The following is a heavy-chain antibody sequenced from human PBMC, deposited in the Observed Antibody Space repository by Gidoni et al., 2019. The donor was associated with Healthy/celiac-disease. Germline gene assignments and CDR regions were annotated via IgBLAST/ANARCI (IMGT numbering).Heavy chain of an antibody. Sequence: QVQLVQSGAEVQKPGSSVKVSCKASGGTFSSYAISWVRQAPGQGLEWMGGIIPIFGTANYAQKFQGRFTITADESTSTAYMELSSLRSEDTAVYYCARYSSSWYIGYYFDYWGQGTLVTVSS. CDR3: ARYSSSWYIGYYFDY. V-gene: IGHV1-69*01. D-gene: IGHD6-13*01. J-gene: IGHJ4*02. CDR1: GGTFSSYA. CDR2: IIPIFGTA.